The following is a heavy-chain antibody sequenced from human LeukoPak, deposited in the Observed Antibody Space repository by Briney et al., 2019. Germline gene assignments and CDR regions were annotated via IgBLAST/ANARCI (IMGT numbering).Heavy chain of an antibody. D-gene: IGHD5-18*01. CDR2: INHSGST. CDR1: GGSFSGYY. CDR3: ARGGESGEDTAMAYFDY. J-gene: IGHJ4*02. V-gene: IGHV4-34*01. Sequence: PSETLSLTCAAYGGSFSGYYWSWIRQPPGKGLEWIGEINHSGSTNYNPSLKSRVTISVDTSKNQFSLKLSSVTAADTAVYYCARGGESGEDTAMAYFDYWGQGTLVTVSS.